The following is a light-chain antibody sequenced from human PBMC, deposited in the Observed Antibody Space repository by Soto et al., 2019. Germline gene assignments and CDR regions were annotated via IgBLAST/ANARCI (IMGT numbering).Light chain of an antibody. CDR3: QQYNSVLWT. J-gene: IGKJ1*01. CDR2: AAS. V-gene: IGKV1-27*01. CDR1: QGISGW. Sequence: DIEMTHSLSTLSASVGERVTLTCRASQGISGWLAWYQQKAGKVPKLLIYAASTLQSGVPSRFSGSGSGTDFTLTISSLQPEDVATYYCQQYNSVLWTFGQGTKVDI.